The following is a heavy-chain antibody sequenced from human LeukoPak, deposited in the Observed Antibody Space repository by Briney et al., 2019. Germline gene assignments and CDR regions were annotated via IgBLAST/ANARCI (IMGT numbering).Heavy chain of an antibody. V-gene: IGHV3-30*02. CDR3: AKEAYGSSGYYYVQGDYFDY. Sequence: GGSLRLSCAASGFTFSSYGMHWVRQAPGKGLVWVAFIRYDGSNKYYADSVKGRFTISRDTSKNTLCLQMNSLRAEDTAVYYCAKEAYGSSGYYYVQGDYFDYWGQGTLVTVSS. CDR2: IRYDGSNK. CDR1: GFTFSSYG. J-gene: IGHJ4*02. D-gene: IGHD3-22*01.